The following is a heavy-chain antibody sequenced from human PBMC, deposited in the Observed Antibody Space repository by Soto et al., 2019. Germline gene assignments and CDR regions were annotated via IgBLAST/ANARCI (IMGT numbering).Heavy chain of an antibody. D-gene: IGHD3-22*01. Sequence: GGSLRLSCAASGFTFSNAWMSWVRQAPGKGLEWVGRIKSKTDGGTTDYAAPVKGRFTISRDDSKNTLYLQMNSLKAEDTAVYYCTSKVHGGLYDSSGYYYYYFDYWGQGTLVTVSS. V-gene: IGHV3-15*01. CDR1: GFTFSNAW. CDR2: IKSKTDGGTT. CDR3: TSKVHGGLYDSSGYYYYYFDY. J-gene: IGHJ4*02.